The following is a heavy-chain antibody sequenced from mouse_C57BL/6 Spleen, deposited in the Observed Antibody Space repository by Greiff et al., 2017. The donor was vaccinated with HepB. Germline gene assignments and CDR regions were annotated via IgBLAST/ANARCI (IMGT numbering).Heavy chain of an antibody. CDR1: GFTFSSYA. Sequence: EVKVVESGGGLVKPGGSLKLSCAASGFTFSSYAMSWVRQTPEKRLEWVATISDGGSYTYYPDNVKGRFTISRDNAKNNLYLQMSHLKSEDTAMYYCAREAVYYYGSSHDWYFDVWGTGTTVTVSS. CDR3: AREAVYYYGSSHDWYFDV. CDR2: ISDGGSYT. V-gene: IGHV5-4*01. D-gene: IGHD1-1*01. J-gene: IGHJ1*03.